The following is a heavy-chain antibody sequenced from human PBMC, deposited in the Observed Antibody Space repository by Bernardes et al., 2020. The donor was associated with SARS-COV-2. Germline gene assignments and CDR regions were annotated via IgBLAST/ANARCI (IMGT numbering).Heavy chain of an antibody. CDR3: ARSAGMDV. V-gene: IGHV3-7*03. J-gene: IGHJ6*02. CDR2: IKRDGSET. CDR1: GFDFSDYW. Sequence: GSLRLSCAGSGFDFSDYWMTWVRQAPGKGLEWVANIKRDGSETYYVDSVKGRFTISRDNAKNLVFLQMNSLRAEDTAVFYCARSAGMDVWGQGTMVTVS.